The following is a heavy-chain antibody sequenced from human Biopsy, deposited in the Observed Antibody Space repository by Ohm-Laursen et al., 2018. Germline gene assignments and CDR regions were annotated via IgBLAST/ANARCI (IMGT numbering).Heavy chain of an antibody. CDR2: ISASGNHI. J-gene: IGHJ4*02. Sequence: SLRLSCAASGFSFSDYYMVWIRQAPGKGLEWVSYISASGNHIYYTDSVKGRFTVSRDNGKNSVYLQMNSLRVEDTAVYYCARDGEAKYCKHGVCPSDFWGQGTLVTVSS. CDR3: ARDGEAKYCKHGVCPSDF. V-gene: IGHV3-11*04. D-gene: IGHD2-8*01. CDR1: GFSFSDYY.